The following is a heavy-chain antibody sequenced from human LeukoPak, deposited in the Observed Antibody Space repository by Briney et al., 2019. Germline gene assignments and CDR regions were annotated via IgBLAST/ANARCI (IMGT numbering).Heavy chain of an antibody. CDR3: ARDSSSWYYFDY. V-gene: IGHV3-21*01. CDR1: GFTFSSYS. J-gene: IGHJ4*02. D-gene: IGHD6-13*01. CDR2: ISSSSSYI. Sequence: GGSLRLSCAASGFTFSSYSMNWVRQAPGKGLEWVSSISSSSSYIYYADSVKGRFTISRDNAKNSLYLQMNSLRAEDTAVYYCARDSSSWYYFDYWGQGTLVTVSS.